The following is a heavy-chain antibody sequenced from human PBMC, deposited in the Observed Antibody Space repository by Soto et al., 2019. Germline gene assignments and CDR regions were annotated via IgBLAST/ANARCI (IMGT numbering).Heavy chain of an antibody. CDR3: AREYDYGNTYGMDV. Sequence: EVQLVETGGGLIQPGGSLRLSCAASGFTVSSNYMSWVRQAPGKGLEWVSVIYSGGSTYYADSVKGRFTISRDNSKNTLYLQMNSLRAEDTAVYYCAREYDYGNTYGMDVWCQGTTVTVSS. CDR2: IYSGGST. J-gene: IGHJ6*02. V-gene: IGHV3-53*02. CDR1: GFTVSSNY. D-gene: IGHD4-17*01.